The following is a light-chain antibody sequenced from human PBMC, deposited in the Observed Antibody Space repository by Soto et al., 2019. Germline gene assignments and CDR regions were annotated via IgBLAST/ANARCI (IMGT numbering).Light chain of an antibody. CDR3: QRYNNWPLT. V-gene: IGKV3-15*01. CDR1: QSVSHA. J-gene: IGKJ4*01. CDR2: DTS. Sequence: EVVLTQSPATLSLSPGDRATLSCRASQSVSHALAWYQQKPGQAPRLLIYDTSARATGVPARFSGSRSGPEFTLTINSLQSEDFAIYYCQRYNNWPLTFGGGTKVESK.